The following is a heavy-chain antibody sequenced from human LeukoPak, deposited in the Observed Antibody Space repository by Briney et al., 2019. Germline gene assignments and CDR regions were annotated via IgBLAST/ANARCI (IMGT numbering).Heavy chain of an antibody. V-gene: IGHV3-13*01. CDR1: GFTFSSYD. Sequence: GGSLRLSCAASGFTFSSYDMHWVRQATGKGLEWVSAIGTAGDTYYPGSVKGRFTISRENAKNSLYLQMNSPRAGDTAVYYCARGRFASVVVPFDYWGQGTLVTVSS. D-gene: IGHD3-22*01. J-gene: IGHJ4*02. CDR2: IGTAGDT. CDR3: ARGRFASVVVPFDY.